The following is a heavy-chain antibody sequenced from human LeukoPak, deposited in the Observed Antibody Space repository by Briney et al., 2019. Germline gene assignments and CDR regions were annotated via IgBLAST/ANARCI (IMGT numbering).Heavy chain of an antibody. D-gene: IGHD5-18*01. Sequence: GSLRLSCAASGFTFSSYGMHWVRQAPGKGLEWVAVISYDGSNKYYADSVKGRFTISRDNFKITLYLQMNRLRAEDTAVYYCARDHTAMVRTDAFDIWGQGTMVTVSS. V-gene: IGHV3-30*03. CDR2: ISYDGSNK. CDR1: GFTFSSYG. CDR3: ARDHTAMVRTDAFDI. J-gene: IGHJ3*02.